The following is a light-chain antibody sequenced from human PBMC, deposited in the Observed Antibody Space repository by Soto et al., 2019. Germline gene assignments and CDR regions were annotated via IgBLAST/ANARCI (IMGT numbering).Light chain of an antibody. V-gene: IGLV1-44*01. J-gene: IGLJ2*01. CDR2: FND. CDR1: ISNIGNNG. Sequence: QSVLAQPPSASGTPEQRVTISCSGSISNIGNNGVNWYKQLRSPAPGAAPELLIYFNDQRPSGVPDRLSGSKSGTSASLAISGLQSEDEADYYCAAWDDSLNGVVFGGGTKLTV. CDR3: AAWDDSLNGVV.